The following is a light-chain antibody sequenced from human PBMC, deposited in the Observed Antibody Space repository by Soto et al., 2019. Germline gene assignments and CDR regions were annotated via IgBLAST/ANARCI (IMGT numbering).Light chain of an antibody. CDR1: RDIRSD. CDR3: QQHNDWPPLT. V-gene: IGKV1-6*01. CDR2: AAS. J-gene: IGKJ1*01. Sequence: ATQMTQSPSSLSASVGDRITITCRASRDIRSDLSWYQQKPGKAPTLLIYAASNLQRGVPSTFRGSRSGTEFTLSVISILSEEVTVTYCQQHNDWPPLTFGQGTKVDIK.